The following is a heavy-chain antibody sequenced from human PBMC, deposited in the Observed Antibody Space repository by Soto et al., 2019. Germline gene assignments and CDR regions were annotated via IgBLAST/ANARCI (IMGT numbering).Heavy chain of an antibody. D-gene: IGHD1-26*01. CDR3: AKDSAWDGTYS. Sequence: EVQLLESGGGLVQPGGSLRLSCAASGFTFSNYAISWVRQAPGKGLEWVSGISGSGANTYYAESVKGRFTISRDNSKNTLSLQMNSLRDEDTAVYYCAKDSAWDGTYSWGQGTLVTVSS. J-gene: IGHJ4*02. CDR2: ISGSGANT. CDR1: GFTFSNYA. V-gene: IGHV3-23*01.